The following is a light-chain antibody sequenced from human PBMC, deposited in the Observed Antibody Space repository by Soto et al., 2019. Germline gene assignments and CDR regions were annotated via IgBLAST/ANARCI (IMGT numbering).Light chain of an antibody. Sequence: DIQMTQSPSSLSASVGDRVTIXXRASQSISSYLNWYQQKPGKAPKXLIYAASSLQSGVPSRFSGSGAGTDFALTISSLQPEDFATYYCQQSYSTPLTFGGGTKVDI. CDR1: QSISSY. V-gene: IGKV1-39*01. CDR2: AAS. CDR3: QQSYSTPLT. J-gene: IGKJ4*01.